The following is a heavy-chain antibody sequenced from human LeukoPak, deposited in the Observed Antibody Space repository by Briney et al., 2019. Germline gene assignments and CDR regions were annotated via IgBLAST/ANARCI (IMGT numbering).Heavy chain of an antibody. J-gene: IGHJ5*02. Sequence: SQTLSLTCAISGDSVSSNSVRWNWSRRSPSRGLECLGGTYYRSTWYNEYAVSGRGRITVNPDTSKNQFSLHLNSVTPDDTAVYYCARRLTPYDRFAPWGQGVLVTVSS. CDR1: GDSVSSNSVR. V-gene: IGHV6-1*01. D-gene: IGHD1-1*01. CDR2: TYYRSTWYN. CDR3: ARRLTPYDRFAP.